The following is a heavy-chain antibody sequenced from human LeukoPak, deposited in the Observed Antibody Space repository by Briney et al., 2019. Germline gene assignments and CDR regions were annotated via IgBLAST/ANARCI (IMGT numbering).Heavy chain of an antibody. CDR1: GFKFRAFS. D-gene: IGHD6-13*01. Sequence: PGGSLRLSCAASGFKFRAFSMNWVRQAPGKGLEWVSFISSSSTYINYTDAVKGRFTISRDIAKNTLYLQMNSLRAEDTAMYYCARGETINSWTTFDYWGQGTLATVSS. J-gene: IGHJ4*02. CDR3: ARGETINSWTTFDY. CDR2: ISSSSTYI. V-gene: IGHV3-21*06.